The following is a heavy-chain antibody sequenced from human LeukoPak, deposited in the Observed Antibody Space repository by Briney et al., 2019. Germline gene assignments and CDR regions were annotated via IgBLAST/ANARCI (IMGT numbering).Heavy chain of an antibody. CDR3: AKDRTQSRDYFDY. V-gene: IGHV3-33*06. Sequence: PGGSLRHSCAASGFTFSSYGMHWVRQAPGKGLEWVAVIWYDGGNKYYADSVKGRFTISRDNSKNTLYLQMNSLRAEDTAVYYCAKDRTQSRDYFDYWGQGTLVTVSS. CDR2: IWYDGGNK. J-gene: IGHJ4*02. CDR1: GFTFSSYG.